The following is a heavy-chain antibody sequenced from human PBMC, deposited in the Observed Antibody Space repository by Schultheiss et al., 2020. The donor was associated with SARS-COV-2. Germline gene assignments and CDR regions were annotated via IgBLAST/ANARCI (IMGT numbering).Heavy chain of an antibody. CDR1: GFTFSNAW. Sequence: GGSLRLSCAASGFTFSNAWMSWVRQAPGKGLEWVGRIKSKTDGGTTDYAAPVKGRFTISRDNAKNSLYLQMNSLRAEDTAVYYCARHAAGDPYCSSTSCYNLHVGYWGQGTLVTVSS. CDR3: ARHAAGDPYCSSTSCYNLHVGY. CDR2: IKSKTDGGTT. D-gene: IGHD2-2*02. J-gene: IGHJ4*02. V-gene: IGHV3-15*01.